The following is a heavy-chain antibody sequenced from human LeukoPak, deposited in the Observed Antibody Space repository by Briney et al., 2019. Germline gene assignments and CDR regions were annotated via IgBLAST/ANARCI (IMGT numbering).Heavy chain of an antibody. Sequence: PSETLSLTCTVSGASPNSHYWSWVRPTPVKGLEWIGQINYGGSTYYNPSLKSRVTLSIDTSKNQFSLRLSSVTATDTAVYYCARDIEQVGATLYFDYWGQGALVTVSS. D-gene: IGHD1-26*01. CDR2: INYGGST. CDR3: ARDIEQVGATLYFDY. J-gene: IGHJ4*02. V-gene: IGHV4-59*11. CDR1: GASPNSHY.